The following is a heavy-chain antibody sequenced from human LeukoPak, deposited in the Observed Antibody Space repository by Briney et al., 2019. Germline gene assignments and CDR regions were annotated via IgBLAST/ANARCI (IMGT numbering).Heavy chain of an antibody. D-gene: IGHD2-15*01. CDR2: IYYSGST. V-gene: IGHV4-59*08. CDR1: GGSISSHY. CDR3: ARQIKDSSWFDP. J-gene: IGHJ5*02. Sequence: SSETLSLTCTVSGGSISSHYWSWIRQPPGKGLEWVGYIYYSGSTNYNPSLKSRVTISVDTSKNQFSLKLSSVTAADTAVYYCARQIKDSSWFDPWGQGTLVTVSS.